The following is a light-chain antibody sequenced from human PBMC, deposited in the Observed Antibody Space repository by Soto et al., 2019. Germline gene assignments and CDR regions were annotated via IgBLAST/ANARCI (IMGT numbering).Light chain of an antibody. CDR1: QSISSY. J-gene: IGKJ4*01. CDR3: QQSYSTPT. V-gene: IGKV1-39*01. CDR2: AAS. Sequence: DIQMTQSPSSLSASVGDRVTITCRASQSISSYLNWYQQKPGKAPKLLIYAASSLQSGVPSRFSGSGSGTDFALTVSRLQPGDLATYYCQQSYSTPTFGGGTKVEIK.